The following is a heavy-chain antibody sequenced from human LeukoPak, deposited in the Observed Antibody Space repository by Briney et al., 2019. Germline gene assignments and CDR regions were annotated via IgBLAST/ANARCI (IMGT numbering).Heavy chain of an antibody. V-gene: IGHV3-48*02. Sequence: GGSLRLSCAASGFTFSSYRMNWVRQAPGKGLEWISYISSDSSTTYYADSVRGRFTISRDNAKNSLYLQMTSLRDEDTAVYYCAREATIFDCWGQETLVTVSS. CDR1: GFTFSSYR. J-gene: IGHJ4*02. CDR3: AREATIFDC. CDR2: ISSDSSTT. D-gene: IGHD5-12*01.